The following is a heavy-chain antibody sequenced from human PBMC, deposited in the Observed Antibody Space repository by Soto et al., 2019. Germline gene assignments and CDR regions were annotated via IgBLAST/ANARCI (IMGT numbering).Heavy chain of an antibody. V-gene: IGHV3-21*01. CDR2: ISSSSSYI. J-gene: IGHJ4*02. CDR3: ARGIWPPYYFDY. Sequence: GGSLRLSCAASGFTFSSYSMNWVRQAPGKGLEWVSSISSSSSYIYYADSVKGRFTISRDNAKNSLYLQMNSLRAEDTAVYYCARGIWPPYYFDYWGQGTRVTVSS. CDR1: GFTFSSYS.